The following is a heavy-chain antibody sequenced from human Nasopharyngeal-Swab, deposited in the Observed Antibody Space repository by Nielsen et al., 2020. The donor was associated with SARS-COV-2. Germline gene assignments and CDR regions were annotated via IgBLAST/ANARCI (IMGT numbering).Heavy chain of an antibody. CDR2: IYYNGIT. J-gene: IGHJ5*02. V-gene: IGHV4-39*07. CDR3: ARAIKIFGAVVGSFDP. CDR1: GGSITSNNYY. Sequence: SETLSLTCSVSGGSITSNNYYWGWLRQPPEKGLEWIGNIYYNGITYYNPSLKSRVTISLDTSKSQFSLKLTSVTAADTAVYYCARAIKIFGAVVGSFDPWGQGTLVTVSS. D-gene: IGHD3-3*01.